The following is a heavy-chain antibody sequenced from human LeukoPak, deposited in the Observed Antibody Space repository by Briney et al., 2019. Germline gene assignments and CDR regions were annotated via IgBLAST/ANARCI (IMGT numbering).Heavy chain of an antibody. J-gene: IGHJ4*02. CDR3: AKGSSGYHKIFDY. CDR2: ISSSSSYI. CDR1: GFTFSNYS. Sequence: GGSLRLSCAASGFTFSNYSMNWVRQAPGKGLEWVSSISSSSSYIYYADSVKGRFTISRDNAKNSLYLQMNSLRAEDTALYYCAKGSSGYHKIFDYWGQGTLVTVSS. D-gene: IGHD3-22*01. V-gene: IGHV3-21*04.